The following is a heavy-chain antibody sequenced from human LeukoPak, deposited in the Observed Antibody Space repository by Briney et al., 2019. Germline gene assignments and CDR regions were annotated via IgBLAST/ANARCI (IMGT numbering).Heavy chain of an antibody. D-gene: IGHD4-17*01. Sequence: PSETLSLTCAVSGGSISSYHWSWIRQPPGKGLEWIGYIYYSGNTNYNPSLKSRVTISVDTSKNQFSLKVTSVTAADTAVYYCARGYGAQWASQFWYFDLWGRGTLVTVSS. CDR1: GGSISSYH. CDR3: ARGYGAQWASQFWYFDL. CDR2: IYYSGNT. V-gene: IGHV4-59*01. J-gene: IGHJ2*01.